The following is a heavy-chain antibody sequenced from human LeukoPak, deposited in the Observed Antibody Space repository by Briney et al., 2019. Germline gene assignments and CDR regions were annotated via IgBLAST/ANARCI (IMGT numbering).Heavy chain of an antibody. CDR2: IIPILGIA. CDR3: ARNKLRCWEWSRFDP. D-gene: IGHD3-3*01. J-gene: IGHJ5*02. CDR1: GGTFSSYT. V-gene: IGHV1-69*02. Sequence: SVKVSCKASGGTFSSYTISWVRQAPGQGLEWMGRIIPILGIANYAQKFQGRVTITADKSTSTAYMELSSLRSEDTAVYYCARNKLRCWEWSRFDPWGQGTLVTVSS.